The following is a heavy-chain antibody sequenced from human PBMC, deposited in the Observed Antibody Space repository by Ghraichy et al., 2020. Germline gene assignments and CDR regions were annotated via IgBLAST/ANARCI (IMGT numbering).Heavy chain of an antibody. CDR2: ITSSGRNI. Sequence: GESLNISCVGSGFTFSGYSMNWVRQSPGKGLEWVSYITSSGRNIFYADSVKGRFTISRDNGQNSLYLQMNSLRDEDTAVYYCARGSRVVRFYYYDGMDVWGQGTTVTVSS. J-gene: IGHJ6*02. D-gene: IGHD4-23*01. V-gene: IGHV3-48*02. CDR1: GFTFSGYS. CDR3: ARGSRVVRFYYYDGMDV.